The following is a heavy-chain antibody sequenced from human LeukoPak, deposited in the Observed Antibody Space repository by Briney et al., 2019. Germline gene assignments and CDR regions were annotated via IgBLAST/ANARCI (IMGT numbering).Heavy chain of an antibody. D-gene: IGHD3-9*01. CDR3: AVGRRDAYYDILTGYYKGDDY. J-gene: IGHJ4*02. CDR1: GFTFSSYA. V-gene: IGHV3-23*01. CDR2: ISGSGGST. Sequence: GGSLRLSCAASGFTFSSYAMSWVRQAPGKGLEWVSAISGSGGSTYYADSVKGRLTISRDNSKNTLYLQMNSLRAEDTAVYYCAVGRRDAYYDILTGYYKGDDYWGQGTLVTVSS.